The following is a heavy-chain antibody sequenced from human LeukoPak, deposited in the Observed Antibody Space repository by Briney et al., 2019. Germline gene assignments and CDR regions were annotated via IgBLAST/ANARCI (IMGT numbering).Heavy chain of an antibody. CDR3: ARTYYYDSSGYLDY. J-gene: IGHJ4*02. CDR2: IYSGGST. Sequence: GGSLRLSCAASGFTVSSNYMSWVRQAPGKGLEWVSVIYSGGSTYYADSVKGRFTISRDNSKNTLYLQMNSLRAEDTAVYYCARTYYYDSSGYLDYWGQGTLVTVSS. D-gene: IGHD3-22*01. V-gene: IGHV3-66*01. CDR1: GFTVSSNY.